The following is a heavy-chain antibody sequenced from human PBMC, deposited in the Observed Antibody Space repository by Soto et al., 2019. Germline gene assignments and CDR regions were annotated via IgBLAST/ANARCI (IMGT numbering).Heavy chain of an antibody. V-gene: IGHV3-23*01. CDR1: GFTFSTYA. CDR2: ISGSGGST. CDR3: AKDLIPSRGSDFWSASNSFDY. Sequence: GGSLRLSCAASGFTFSTYAMSWVRQAPGKGLEWVSAISGSGGSTYYADSVKGRFTISRDNSKNTLYLQMNSLRAEDTAVYYCAKDLIPSRGSDFWSASNSFDYWGQGTLVTVSS. D-gene: IGHD3-3*01. J-gene: IGHJ4*02.